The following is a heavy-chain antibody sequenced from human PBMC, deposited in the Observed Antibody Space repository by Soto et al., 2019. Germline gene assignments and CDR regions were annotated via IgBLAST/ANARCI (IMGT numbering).Heavy chain of an antibody. CDR3: ARAQDYYGSGSSGLYYYYGMDV. CDR1: GFTFSTYA. CDR2: IGGSGRNT. J-gene: IGHJ6*02. V-gene: IGHV3-23*01. D-gene: IGHD3-10*01. Sequence: GGSLRLSCAASGFTFSTYAMNWVRQAPGKGLEWVSNIGGSGRNTYYAGSVKGRFTISRDNLKSTVHLQMNSLRAEDTAVYYCARAQDYYGSGSSGLYYYYGMDVWGQGTTVTVSS.